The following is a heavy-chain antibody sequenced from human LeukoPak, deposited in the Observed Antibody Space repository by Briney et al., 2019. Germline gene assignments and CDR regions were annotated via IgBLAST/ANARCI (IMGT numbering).Heavy chain of an antibody. J-gene: IGHJ6*02. Sequence: ASVKISCKASGYTFTSFGISWVRQAPGQGLEWMGWISAYNGNTNYAQKLQGRVTMTTDTSTSTAHMELRSLRPDDTAVYYCASSGYSSSGMDVWGQGTTVTVSS. CDR3: ASSGYSSSGMDV. CDR2: ISAYNGNT. V-gene: IGHV1-18*01. D-gene: IGHD5-18*01. CDR1: GYTFTSFG.